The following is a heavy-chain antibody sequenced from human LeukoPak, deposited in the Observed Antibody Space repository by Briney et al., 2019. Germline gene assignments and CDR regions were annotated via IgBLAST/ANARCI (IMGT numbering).Heavy chain of an antibody. Sequence: GGSLRLSCAASGFTFSSYWMSWVRQAPGKGLEWVVNIKQDGSEKYYVDSVKGRFTISRDNAKNSLHLQMNSLRAEGTAVYYCARSGYSSSWYHYWGQGTLVTVSS. CDR1: GFTFSSYW. CDR3: ARSGYSSSWYHY. V-gene: IGHV3-7*01. J-gene: IGHJ4*02. D-gene: IGHD6-13*01. CDR2: IKQDGSEK.